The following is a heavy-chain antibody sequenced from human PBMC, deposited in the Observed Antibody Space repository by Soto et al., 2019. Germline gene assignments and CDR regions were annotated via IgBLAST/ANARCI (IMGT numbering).Heavy chain of an antibody. Sequence: QVQLQESGPGLVKPSQTLSLTCTVSGGSISSGGYYWSWIRQLPGKGLEWIGYIYYSGSTYDNPSLKSRVAIPGDTSKNRFSLKLSSVTAADTAVYYCARVSREGYCSGGSCYSGGFDYWGQGTLVTVSS. D-gene: IGHD2-15*01. J-gene: IGHJ4*02. CDR3: ARVSREGYCSGGSCYSGGFDY. CDR1: GGSISSGGYY. CDR2: IYYSGST. V-gene: IGHV4-31*03.